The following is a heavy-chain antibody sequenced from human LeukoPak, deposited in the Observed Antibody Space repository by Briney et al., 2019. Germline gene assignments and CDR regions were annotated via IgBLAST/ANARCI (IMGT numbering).Heavy chain of an antibody. D-gene: IGHD2-2*01. V-gene: IGHV4-34*01. CDR2: INARGDT. J-gene: IGHJ5*02. Sequence: PSETLSLTCAVYGWSFNDYYWNWIRQPPGKGLEWVGEINARGDTNFNPSLKSRVTISDDTSKSQFSLTLTSMIAADTAVYYCARGQVPAARGYNWFDPWGQGTLVTVSS. CDR3: ARGQVPAARGYNWFDP. CDR1: GWSFNDYY.